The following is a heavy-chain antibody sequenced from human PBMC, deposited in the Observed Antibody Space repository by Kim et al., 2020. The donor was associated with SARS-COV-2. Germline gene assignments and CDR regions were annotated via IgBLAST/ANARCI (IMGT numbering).Heavy chain of an antibody. CDR1: GGSISNYY. J-gene: IGHJ3*02. D-gene: IGHD2-2*01. Sequence: SETLSLTCTVSGGSISNYYWSWIRQPPGKGLEWIGYIYYSGSTNYNPSLQSRVTMSVNTSKIQFSLKLSSMTAADTAVYYCARGILGFCSSSSCPEGAFDIWGKGTRVTVPS. V-gene: IGHV4-59*01. CDR3: ARGILGFCSSSSCPEGAFDI. CDR2: IYYSGST.